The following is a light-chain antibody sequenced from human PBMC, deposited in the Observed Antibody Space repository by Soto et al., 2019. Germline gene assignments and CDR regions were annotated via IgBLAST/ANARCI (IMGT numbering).Light chain of an antibody. Sequence: QSALTQPPSASGSPGQSVTISCTGTSSDVGGYNYVSWYQQHPGKAPKLMIYDVTKRPSGVPDRFSGSKSGNTASLTVSWLQAEDEADYYCSSYAGSNNFVVFGGGTKVTVL. V-gene: IGLV2-8*01. CDR2: DVT. CDR1: SSDVGGYNY. CDR3: SSYAGSNNFVV. J-gene: IGLJ2*01.